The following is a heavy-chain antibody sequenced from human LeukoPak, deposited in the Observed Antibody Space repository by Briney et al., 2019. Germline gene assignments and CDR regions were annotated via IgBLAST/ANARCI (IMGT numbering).Heavy chain of an antibody. Sequence: GASVKVSCKTSGYNFKTSGITWVRQAPGQGLEWMGWISAQTGERHHAEKLQGRVTMTTDTSRSTGYMELKSLTSDDTAVYYCAREVWSRDIGSLFDYWGRGTLVIVSS. D-gene: IGHD1-26*01. V-gene: IGHV1-18*04. CDR2: ISAQTGER. J-gene: IGHJ4*02. CDR3: AREVWSRDIGSLFDY. CDR1: GYNFKTSG.